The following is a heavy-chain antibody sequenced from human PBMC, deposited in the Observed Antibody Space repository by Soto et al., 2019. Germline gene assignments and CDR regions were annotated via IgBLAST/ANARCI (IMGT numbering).Heavy chain of an antibody. Sequence: SEILSLTCTVSGGSISSNYWTWIRQPPGKGLEWIGYVYNSGSTNYNPSFKSRVTISEDTSKSQFSLKVNSMTAADTAVYYCARYRREAVAGYTLDNWGQGILVTVSS. CDR2: VYNSGST. V-gene: IGHV4-59*01. CDR1: GGSISSNY. J-gene: IGHJ4*02. CDR3: ARYRREAVAGYTLDN. D-gene: IGHD6-13*01.